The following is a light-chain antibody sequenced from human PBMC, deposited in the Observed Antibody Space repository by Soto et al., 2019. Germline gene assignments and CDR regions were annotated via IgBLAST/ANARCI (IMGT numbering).Light chain of an antibody. V-gene: IGKV3-11*01. Sequence: EIVLTQSPATLSSSPGERATLSCRASQTVNSRLAWYQHKPGQAPRLLIYHTSNRATGIPARFSGSGSGTDFTLTISSLEPEDFAVYYCHQRQSSPRTFGQGTKVDIK. CDR1: QTVNSR. CDR3: HQRQSSPRT. J-gene: IGKJ1*01. CDR2: HTS.